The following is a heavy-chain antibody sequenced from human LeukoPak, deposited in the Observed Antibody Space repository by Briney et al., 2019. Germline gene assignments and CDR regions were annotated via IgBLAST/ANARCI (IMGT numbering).Heavy chain of an antibody. Sequence: SETLSLTCAVYGGSFSGYYWSWIRQPPGKWLEWIGEINHSGSTNYNPSLKSRVTISVDTSKNQFSLKLSSVTAADTAVYYCASFAYCGGDCFSGGAFDIWGQGTMVTVSS. CDR3: ASFAYCGGDCFSGGAFDI. J-gene: IGHJ3*02. D-gene: IGHD2-21*02. V-gene: IGHV4-34*01. CDR2: INHSGST. CDR1: GGSFSGYY.